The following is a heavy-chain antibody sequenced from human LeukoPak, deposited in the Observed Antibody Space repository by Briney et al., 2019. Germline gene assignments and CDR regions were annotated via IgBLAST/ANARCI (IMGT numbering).Heavy chain of an antibody. Sequence: SETLSLTCAVYGGSFSGYYWSWIRQPPGKGLEWIGEINHSGSTNYNPSLKSRVTISVDTSKNQFSLKLSSVTAADTAVYYCARSDGYSGADAFDIWGQGTMVTVSS. CDR3: ARSDGYSGADAFDI. V-gene: IGHV4-34*01. J-gene: IGHJ3*02. CDR1: GGSFSGYY. CDR2: INHSGST. D-gene: IGHD5-24*01.